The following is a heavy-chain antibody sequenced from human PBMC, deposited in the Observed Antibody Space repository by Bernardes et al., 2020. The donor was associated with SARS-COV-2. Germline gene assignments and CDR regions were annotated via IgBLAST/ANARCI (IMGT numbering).Heavy chain of an antibody. CDR3: ARVDRIVVVLVAAIDGFDV. D-gene: IGHD2-15*01. Sequence: ASVKVSCRASGYSFSSYGISWVRQAPGQGLEWMGWISGYSGNTEYARKFQGRVTMTADTSTSTFHMELRSLTSDDTAVYYCARVDRIVVVLVAAIDGFDVWGQGTMVTVSS. CDR1: GYSFSSYG. V-gene: IGHV1-18*04. CDR2: ISGYSGNT. J-gene: IGHJ3*01.